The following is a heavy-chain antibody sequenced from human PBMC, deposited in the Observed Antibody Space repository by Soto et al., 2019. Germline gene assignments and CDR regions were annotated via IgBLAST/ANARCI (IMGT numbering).Heavy chain of an antibody. CDR1: GFICSSCW. Sequence: DVQLVESGGDLVQPGGSLRLSCGASGFICSSCWMSWVRQAPGKGLEWVANIKQDGSERHYVDSVEGRFTISRDTAKNSLYLQMNSLRAEDTAIYYCMMGQYWGQGTLVSVSS. CDR3: MMGQY. J-gene: IGHJ4*02. V-gene: IGHV3-7*04. CDR2: IKQDGSER.